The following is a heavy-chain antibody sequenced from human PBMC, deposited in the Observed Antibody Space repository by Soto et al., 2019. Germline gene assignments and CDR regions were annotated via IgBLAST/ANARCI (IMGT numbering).Heavy chain of an antibody. D-gene: IGHD3-10*01. V-gene: IGHV1-8*01. CDR2: MNPNSCNT. J-gene: IGHJ2*01. CDR3: ARAPKYGWGSYHYWYFDL. Sequence: ASVKVSCKASRYTFNSYDINWVRQATGQGLEWMAWMNPNSCNTGYAQKFQGRVTMTRNTSISTAYMELSSLRSDDTAVYYCARAPKYGWGSYHYWYFDLWGRGTLVTVSS. CDR1: RYTFNSYD.